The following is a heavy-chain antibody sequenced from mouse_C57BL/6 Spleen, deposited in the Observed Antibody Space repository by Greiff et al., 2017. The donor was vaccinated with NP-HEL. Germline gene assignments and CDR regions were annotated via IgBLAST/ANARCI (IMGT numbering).Heavy chain of an antibody. D-gene: IGHD1-1*01. CDR3: ARWGTTGVGYYYAMDY. V-gene: IGHV1-18*01. Sequence: VQLQQSGPELVKPGASVKIPCKASGYTFTDYNMDWVKQSHGKSLEWIGDINPNNGGTIYNQKFKGKATLTVDKSSSTAYMELRSLTSEDTAVYYCARWGTTGVGYYYAMDYWGQGTSVTVSS. CDR2: INPNNGGT. J-gene: IGHJ4*01. CDR1: GYTFTDYN.